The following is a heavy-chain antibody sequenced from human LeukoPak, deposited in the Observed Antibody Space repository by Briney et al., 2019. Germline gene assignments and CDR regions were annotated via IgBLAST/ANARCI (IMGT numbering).Heavy chain of an antibody. CDR2: ISGSGGST. J-gene: IGHJ3*02. V-gene: IGHV3-23*01. D-gene: IGHD2-21*02. CDR3: AKAYCGGDCYRPNDAFDI. Sequence: GGSLRLSCAASGFTFSSYAMRWVRQAPGKGLEWVSAISGSGGSTYYADSVKGRFTISRDNSKNTLYLQMNSLRAEDTAVYYCAKAYCGGDCYRPNDAFDIWGQGTMVTVSS. CDR1: GFTFSSYA.